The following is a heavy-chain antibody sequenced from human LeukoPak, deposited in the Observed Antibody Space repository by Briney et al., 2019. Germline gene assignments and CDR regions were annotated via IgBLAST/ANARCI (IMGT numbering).Heavy chain of an antibody. Sequence: GGSLRLSCAASGFAFGTYAMTWVRQAPGKGLEWVSSINGNGGSTYCADSVKGRFTISRDNSRNTVFLQMDSLRAEDTAVYHCARDRGSYLEPTDYWGQGTLVTVSS. D-gene: IGHD1-26*01. CDR1: GFAFGTYA. CDR3: ARDRGSYLEPTDY. J-gene: IGHJ4*02. CDR2: INGNGGST. V-gene: IGHV3-23*01.